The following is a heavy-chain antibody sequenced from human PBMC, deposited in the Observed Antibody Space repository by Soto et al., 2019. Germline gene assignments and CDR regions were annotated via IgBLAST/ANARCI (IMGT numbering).Heavy chain of an antibody. V-gene: IGHV3-23*01. CDR2: ISGSGGST. CDR1: GFTFSSYA. J-gene: IGHJ6*02. D-gene: IGHD5-12*01. Sequence: GGSLRLSCAASGFTFSSYAMSWVRQAPGKGLEWVSAISGSGGSTYYADSVKGRFTISRDNSKNTLYLQMNSLRAEDTAVYYCAKDQRYSGYDSHYYYGMDVWGQGTTVTVSS. CDR3: AKDQRYSGYDSHYYYGMDV.